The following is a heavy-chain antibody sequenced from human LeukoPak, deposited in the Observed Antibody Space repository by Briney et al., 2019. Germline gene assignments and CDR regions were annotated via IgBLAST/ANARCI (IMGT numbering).Heavy chain of an antibody. J-gene: IGHJ4*02. D-gene: IGHD5-18*01. CDR2: ISYDGSNK. CDR1: GFTFSSYA. V-gene: IGHV3-30-3*01. Sequence: GGSLRLSCAASGFTFSSYAMHWVRQAPGKGLEWVAVISYDGSNKHYADSVKGRFTISRDNSKNTLYLQMNSLRAEDTAVYYCASGRELWLMYYWGQGTLVTVSS. CDR3: ASGRELWLMYY.